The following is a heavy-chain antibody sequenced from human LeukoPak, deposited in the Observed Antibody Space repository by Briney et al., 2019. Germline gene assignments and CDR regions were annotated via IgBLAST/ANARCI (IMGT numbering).Heavy chain of an antibody. V-gene: IGHV3-43*01. J-gene: IGHJ4*02. CDR2: ISWDGGST. Sequence: GGSLRLSCAASGFTFDDYTMHWVRQAPGKGLEWVSLISWDGGSTYYADSVKGRFTISRDNSKNSLYLQMNSLRTEDTALYYCAKEGSGWYVIDYWGQGTLVTVSS. CDR3: AKEGSGWYVIDY. D-gene: IGHD6-19*01. CDR1: GFTFDDYT.